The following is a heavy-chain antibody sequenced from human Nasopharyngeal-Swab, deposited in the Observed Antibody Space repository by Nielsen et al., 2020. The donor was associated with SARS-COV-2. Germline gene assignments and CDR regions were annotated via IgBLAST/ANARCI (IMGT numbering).Heavy chain of an antibody. Sequence: RGSLRLSCAASGFTFTNAWMAWVRQAPGKGLQWVGRIRNEVHGGTADYAAPVKGRFIISRDDSHNMLYLQMSSLRTDDTAVYYCTTETPTVTSPTAYWGQGTLVTVSS. CDR1: GFTFTNAW. D-gene: IGHD4-17*01. CDR3: TTETPTVTSPTAY. J-gene: IGHJ4*02. V-gene: IGHV3-15*01. CDR2: IRNEVHGGTA.